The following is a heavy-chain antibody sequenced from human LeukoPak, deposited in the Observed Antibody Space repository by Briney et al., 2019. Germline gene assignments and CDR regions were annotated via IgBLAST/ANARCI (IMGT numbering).Heavy chain of an antibody. V-gene: IGHV3-23*01. CDR3: AKDSEVGRLYYYYTDV. D-gene: IGHD1-26*01. CDR2: ISGSGGST. J-gene: IGHJ6*03. CDR1: GFTFSSYA. Sequence: GGSLRLSCAASGFTFSSYAMSWVRQAPGKGLEWVSAISGSGGSTYYADSVKGRFTISRDNSKNTLYPQMNSLRAEDTAVYYCAKDSEVGRLYYYYTDVWGKGTTVTVSS.